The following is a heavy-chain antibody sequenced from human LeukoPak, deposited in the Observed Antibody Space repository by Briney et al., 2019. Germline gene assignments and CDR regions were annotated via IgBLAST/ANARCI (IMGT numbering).Heavy chain of an antibody. Sequence: ASVKVSCKASGYTFTSYDINWVRQAPGQGLEWMGWISAYNGNTNYAQKLQGRVTMTTDTSTSTAYMELRSLRSDDTAVYYCARVAGLYYDSSGPFDYWGQGTLVTVSS. CDR1: GYTFTSYD. CDR2: ISAYNGNT. CDR3: ARVAGLYYDSSGPFDY. J-gene: IGHJ4*02. D-gene: IGHD3-22*01. V-gene: IGHV1-18*01.